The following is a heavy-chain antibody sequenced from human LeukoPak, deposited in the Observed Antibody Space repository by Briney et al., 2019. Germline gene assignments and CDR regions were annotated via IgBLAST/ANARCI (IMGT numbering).Heavy chain of an antibody. Sequence: SSETLSLTCTVSGYSISSGYYWGWIRQPPGKGLEWIGSIYHSGSTYYNPSLKSRVTISVDTSKNQFSLKLSSVTAADTAVYYCARDGSSSWGNWFDPWGQGTLVTVPS. CDR3: ARDGSSSWGNWFDP. V-gene: IGHV4-38-2*02. J-gene: IGHJ5*02. CDR1: GYSISSGYY. CDR2: IYHSGST. D-gene: IGHD6-6*01.